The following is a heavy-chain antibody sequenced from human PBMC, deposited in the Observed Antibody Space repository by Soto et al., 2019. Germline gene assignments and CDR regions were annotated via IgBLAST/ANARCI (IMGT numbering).Heavy chain of an antibody. Sequence: ASVKVSCKASGYTFTGYYMHWVRQAPGQGLEWMGWINPNSGGTNYAQKFQGWVTMTRDTSISTAYMELSRLRSDDTAVYYCARAGEQQLARNLYYFDYWGQGTLVTVSS. CDR1: GYTFTGYY. D-gene: IGHD6-13*01. V-gene: IGHV1-2*04. CDR3: ARAGEQQLARNLYYFDY. CDR2: INPNSGGT. J-gene: IGHJ4*02.